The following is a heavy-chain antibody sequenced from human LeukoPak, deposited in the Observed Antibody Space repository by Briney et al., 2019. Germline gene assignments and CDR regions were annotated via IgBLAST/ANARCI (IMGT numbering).Heavy chain of an antibody. CDR3: ARDLGTGGYNWFDP. Sequence: SETLSLTCTVSGGSLSSYYWSWIRQPPGKGLEWIGYIYYSGSTNYNPSLKSRVTISVDTSKNQFSLKLSSVTAADTAVYYCARDLGTGGYNWFDPWGQGTLVTVSS. D-gene: IGHD3-10*01. V-gene: IGHV4-59*01. J-gene: IGHJ5*02. CDR1: GGSLSSYY. CDR2: IYYSGST.